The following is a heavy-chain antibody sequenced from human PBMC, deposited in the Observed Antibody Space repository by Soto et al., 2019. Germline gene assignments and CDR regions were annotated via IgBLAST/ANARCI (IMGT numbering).Heavy chain of an antibody. J-gene: IGHJ4*02. CDR1: GFTFSSYS. Sequence: EVQLVESGGGLVQPGGSLRLSCAASGFTFSSYSMNWVRQAPGKGLEWVSYISSSSSTIYYADSVKGRFTISRDNAKNSLYLQMNSLRAEDTAVYYCARDVGLDYGDYPCYFDYWGQGTLVTVSS. CDR3: ARDVGLDYGDYPCYFDY. D-gene: IGHD4-17*01. V-gene: IGHV3-48*01. CDR2: ISSSSSTI.